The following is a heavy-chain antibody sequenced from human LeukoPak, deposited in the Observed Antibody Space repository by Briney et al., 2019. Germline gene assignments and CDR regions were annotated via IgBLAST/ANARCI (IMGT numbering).Heavy chain of an antibody. CDR3: ARQDSSGYGDDY. J-gene: IGHJ4*02. V-gene: IGHV4-39*01. D-gene: IGHD3-22*01. Sequence: PSETLSLTCTVSGGSISSSSYYWGWIRQPPGKGLEWIGSIYHSGSTCYNPSLKSRVTISVDTSKNQFSLKLSSVSAADTAVYYCARQDSSGYGDDYWGQGTLVTVSS. CDR2: IYHSGST. CDR1: GGSISSSSYY.